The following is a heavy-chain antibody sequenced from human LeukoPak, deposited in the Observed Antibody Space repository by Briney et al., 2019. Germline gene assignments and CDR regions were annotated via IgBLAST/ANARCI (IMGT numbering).Heavy chain of an antibody. Sequence: GGSLRLSCAASGFTLSNHWMIWVRQAPGKGLECVSNIKQDGIEKYYLDSVKGRFTISRDNAKNSVYLQMNSLRVEDTAVYYCARDYGDYYFDYWGQGTLVTVSS. CDR3: ARDYGDYYFDY. CDR1: GFTLSNHW. V-gene: IGHV3-7*01. J-gene: IGHJ4*02. D-gene: IGHD4-17*01. CDR2: IKQDGIEK.